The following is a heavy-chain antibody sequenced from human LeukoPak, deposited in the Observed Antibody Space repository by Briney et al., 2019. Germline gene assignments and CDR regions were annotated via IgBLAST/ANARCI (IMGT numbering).Heavy chain of an antibody. Sequence: GGSLRLSCAASGFTFSSYGMHWVRQAPGKGLEWVAFIRYDGSNKYYADSVKGRFTISRDNSKNTLYLQMNSLRAEDTAVYYCAKYGVVRNFDYWGQGTLVTVSS. CDR1: GFTFSSYG. CDR3: AKYGVVRNFDY. V-gene: IGHV3-30*02. CDR2: IRYDGSNK. J-gene: IGHJ4*02. D-gene: IGHD3-3*01.